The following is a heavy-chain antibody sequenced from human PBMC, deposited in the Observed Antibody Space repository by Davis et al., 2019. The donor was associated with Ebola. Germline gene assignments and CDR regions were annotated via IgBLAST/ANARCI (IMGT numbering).Heavy chain of an antibody. J-gene: IGHJ3*02. D-gene: IGHD2-15*01. Sequence: GESLKISCAASGFTVSTYYMGWVRQAPGKGLEWVSVIHSGSSTYYADSVKGRFTISRDNSKNKLYLQMNSLRVEDTAVYYCASSVATPGAFDIWGQGTMVTFSS. V-gene: IGHV3-66*01. CDR1: GFTVSTYY. CDR3: ASSVATPGAFDI. CDR2: IHSGSST.